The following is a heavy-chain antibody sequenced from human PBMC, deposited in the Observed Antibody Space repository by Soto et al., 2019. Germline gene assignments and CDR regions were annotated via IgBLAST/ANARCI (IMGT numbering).Heavy chain of an antibody. CDR2: ISGSGGST. Sequence: GGSLRLSCAASGFTFSSYAMSWVRQAPGKGLKWVSAISGSGGSTYYADSVKGRFTISRDNSKNTLYLQMNSLRAEDTAVYYCARQVVPGFFYYYGMDVWGQGTTVTVSS. CDR3: ARQVVPGFFYYYGMDV. CDR1: GFTFSSYA. J-gene: IGHJ6*02. V-gene: IGHV3-23*01. D-gene: IGHD2-2*01.